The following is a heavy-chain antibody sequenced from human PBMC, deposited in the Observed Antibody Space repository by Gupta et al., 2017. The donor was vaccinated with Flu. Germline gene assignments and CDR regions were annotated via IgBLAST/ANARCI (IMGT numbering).Heavy chain of an antibody. CDR1: GSTGTSYD. D-gene: IGHD4-17*01. CDR3: ARGRGATVTTYRY. CDR2: MNPNSGNT. V-gene: IGHV1-8*01. Sequence: GSTGTSYDINWVRQATGQRLEWMGWMNPNSGNTGYAQKFQGRVTMTRNTSISTAYMELSSLRSEDTAVYYCARGRGATVTTYRYWGQGTLVTGSS. J-gene: IGHJ4*02.